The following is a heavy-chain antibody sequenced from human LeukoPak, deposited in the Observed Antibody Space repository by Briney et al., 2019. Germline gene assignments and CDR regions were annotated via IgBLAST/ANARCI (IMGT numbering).Heavy chain of an antibody. CDR1: GYTFTGYY. CDR2: INPNSGGT. J-gene: IGHJ6*03. CDR3: ARAVAGYYYYYYMDV. Sequence: ASVKVSCKASGYTFTGYYMHWVRQAPGQGLEWMGWINPNSGGTNYAQKFQGRVTMTRNTSISTAYMELSSLRSEDTAVYYCARAVAGYYYYYYMDVWGKGTTVTISS. D-gene: IGHD6-19*01. V-gene: IGHV1-2*02.